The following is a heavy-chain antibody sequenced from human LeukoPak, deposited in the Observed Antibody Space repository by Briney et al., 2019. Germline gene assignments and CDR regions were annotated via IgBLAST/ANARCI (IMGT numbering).Heavy chain of an antibody. CDR1: GFTFSDYY. J-gene: IGHJ5*02. D-gene: IGHD6-19*01. CDR2: ISSSGSSV. Sequence: GGSLRLSCAASGFTFSDYYMSWIRQAPGKGLEWVSYISSSGSSVYYADSVKGRFTISRDNAKNSLYLQMNSLRAEDTAVYYCARDTSGWNNWFDPWGQGTLVTVSS. V-gene: IGHV3-11*04. CDR3: ARDTSGWNNWFDP.